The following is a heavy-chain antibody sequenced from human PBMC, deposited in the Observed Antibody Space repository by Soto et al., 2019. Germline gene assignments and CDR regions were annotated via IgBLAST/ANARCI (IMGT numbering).Heavy chain of an antibody. CDR1: GYTFTSYA. V-gene: IGHV1-3*05. Sequence: QVQLVQSGAEEKKPGASVKVSCKASGYTFTSYAMHWVRQAPGQRLEWMGWINAGNGNTKYSQKFQGRVTITRDTCASTAYLELSSLRSEDTAVYYCARGDVVVASRHYYYGMDVWGQGTTVTVSS. D-gene: IGHD2-15*01. CDR3: ARGDVVVASRHYYYGMDV. J-gene: IGHJ6*02. CDR2: INAGNGNT.